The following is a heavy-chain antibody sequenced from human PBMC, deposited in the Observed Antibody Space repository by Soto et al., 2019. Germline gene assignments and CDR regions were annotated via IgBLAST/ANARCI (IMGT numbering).Heavy chain of an antibody. CDR1: GFTFSSFA. Sequence: LRLSCAASGFTFSSFALSWVRQAPGKGLEWVSAISGSGDGTDYADSVKGRFTISRDNAKNSLYLQMNSLRAEDTAVYYCARGMITFGGVIALDYWGQGTLVTVSS. J-gene: IGHJ4*02. CDR3: ARGMITFGGVIALDY. D-gene: IGHD3-16*02. CDR2: ISGSGDGT. V-gene: IGHV3-23*01.